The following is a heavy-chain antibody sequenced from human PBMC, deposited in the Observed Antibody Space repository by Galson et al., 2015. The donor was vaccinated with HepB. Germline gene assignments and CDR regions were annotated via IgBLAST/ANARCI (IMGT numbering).Heavy chain of an antibody. V-gene: IGHV3-33*08. CDR1: GFAFGRYG. J-gene: IGHJ3*01. D-gene: IGHD4-17*01. CDR2: IWYDGSKK. Sequence: SLRLSCAASGFAFGRYGMHWVRQAPGKGLEWVAVIWYDGSKKYYAESVKGRFTISRDNFNNTLYLEINSLRADDTAVYHCAREGTTVTADDDALDVWGQGTMVSVS. CDR3: AREGTTVTADDDALDV.